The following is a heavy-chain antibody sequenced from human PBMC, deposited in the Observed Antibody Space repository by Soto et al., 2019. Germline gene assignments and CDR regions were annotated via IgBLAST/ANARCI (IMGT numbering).Heavy chain of an antibody. D-gene: IGHD3-9*01. Sequence: QVQLVQSGAEVKKPGASVKVSCKASGYTFTSYGISWVRQAPGQGLEWMGWISAYNGNTNYAQRLQGKVTMSPDTSTSRAYSELRSLRSDYTAVYYCARVATYYHIPNWFDPWCQGTLVTVSS. CDR2: ISAYNGNT. CDR3: ARVATYYHIPNWFDP. CDR1: GYTFTSYG. J-gene: IGHJ5*02. V-gene: IGHV1-18*01.